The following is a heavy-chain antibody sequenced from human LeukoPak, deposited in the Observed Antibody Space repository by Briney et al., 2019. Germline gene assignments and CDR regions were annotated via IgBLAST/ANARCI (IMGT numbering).Heavy chain of an antibody. D-gene: IGHD1-20*01. CDR2: IGGRDGST. J-gene: IGHJ4*02. CDR3: AKVPAGWITRGGYFDY. CDR1: GFTFSSYG. Sequence: GGSLRLSCAASGFTFSSYGMSWVRQAPGKGLEWVSAIGGRDGSTYYADSVKGRFTISRDNSKNTLYLQMNSLRAEDTAVYYCAKVPAGWITRGGYFDYWGQGTLVTVSS. V-gene: IGHV3-23*01.